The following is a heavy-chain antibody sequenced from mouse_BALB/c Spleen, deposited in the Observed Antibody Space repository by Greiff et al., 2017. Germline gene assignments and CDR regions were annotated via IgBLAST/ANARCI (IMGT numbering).Heavy chain of an antibody. CDR3: GRAGGNYDAMDY. CDR2: IFPGNVNT. Sequence: QVQLQQSGPELVKPGASVRISCKASGYTFTSYYINWVKQRPGQGLEWIGWIFPGNVNTKYNEKFKGKATLTADKSSSTAYMQLSSLTSEDSAVYFCGRAGGNYDAMDYWGQGTSVTVSS. V-gene: IGHV1S56*01. CDR1: GYTFTSYY. D-gene: IGHD2-1*01. J-gene: IGHJ4*01.